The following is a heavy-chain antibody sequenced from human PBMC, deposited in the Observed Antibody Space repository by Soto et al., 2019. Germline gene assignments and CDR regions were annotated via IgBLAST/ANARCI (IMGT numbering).Heavy chain of an antibody. CDR2: IYYSGST. Sequence: PSETLSLTCTFSGGSIXSYYWSLIRQPPGKGLEWIGYIYYSGSTNYNPSLKSRVTISVDTSKNQFSLKLSSVTAADTAVYYCARVLAYCGGDCYSDLNYYFDYWGQGTLVTVSS. J-gene: IGHJ4*02. CDR3: ARVLAYCGGDCYSDLNYYFDY. CDR1: GGSIXSYY. D-gene: IGHD2-21*02. V-gene: IGHV4-59*01.